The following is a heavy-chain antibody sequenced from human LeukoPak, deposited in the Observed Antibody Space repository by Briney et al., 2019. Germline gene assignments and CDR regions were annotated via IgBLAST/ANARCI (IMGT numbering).Heavy chain of an antibody. CDR3: AVLWFGELLLEYFDY. D-gene: IGHD3-10*01. Sequence: ASVKVSCKASGYTFTGSYMHWVRQAPGQGLEWMGWINPNSGGTNYAQKFQGRVTMTRDTSISTAYMELSRLRSDDTAVYYCAVLWFGELLLEYFDYWGQGTLVTVSS. J-gene: IGHJ4*02. CDR2: INPNSGGT. CDR1: GYTFTGSY. V-gene: IGHV1-2*02.